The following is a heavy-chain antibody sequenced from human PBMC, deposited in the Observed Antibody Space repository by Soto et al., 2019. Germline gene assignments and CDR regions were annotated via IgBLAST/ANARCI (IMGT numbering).Heavy chain of an antibody. Sequence: QVQLQESGPGLVKPSETLSLTCVVSGGSINSSYWWNWVRQPPGKGLEWIGEISHGGSTNFNPSLKRRATISVDKSKNPLSLKLDSVTAADTDVYYCASEVSGIQAFDYWGQGTLVTVSS. D-gene: IGHD1-20*01. CDR1: GGSINSSYW. V-gene: IGHV4-4*02. J-gene: IGHJ4*02. CDR3: ASEVSGIQAFDY. CDR2: ISHGGST.